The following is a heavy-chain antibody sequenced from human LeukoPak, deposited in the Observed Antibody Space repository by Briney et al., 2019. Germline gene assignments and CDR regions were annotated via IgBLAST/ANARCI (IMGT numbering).Heavy chain of an antibody. Sequence: GGSLRLSCAASGFTFSSYWMHWVRQAPGKGLVWVSRINSDGSSTTYAHSVKGRFTISRDNAKNTLYLQMNSLRAEDTAVYYCARLYSSSLGLDYWGQGILVTVSS. V-gene: IGHV3-74*01. J-gene: IGHJ4*02. CDR2: INSDGSST. D-gene: IGHD6-6*01. CDR3: ARLYSSSLGLDY. CDR1: GFTFSSYW.